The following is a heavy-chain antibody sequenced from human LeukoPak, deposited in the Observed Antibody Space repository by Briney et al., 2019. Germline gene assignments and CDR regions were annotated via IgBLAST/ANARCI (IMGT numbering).Heavy chain of an antibody. CDR1: GGSFSGYY. CDR2: INHSGST. CDR3: ARGYSGSYRVVGNAFDI. Sequence: SEALSLTCAVYGGSFSGYYWSWIRQPPGKGLEWIGEINHSGSTNYNPSLKSRVTISVDTSKNQFSLKLSSVTAADTAVYYCARGYSGSYRVVGNAFDIWGQGQWSPSLQ. J-gene: IGHJ3*02. V-gene: IGHV4-34*01. D-gene: IGHD1-26*01.